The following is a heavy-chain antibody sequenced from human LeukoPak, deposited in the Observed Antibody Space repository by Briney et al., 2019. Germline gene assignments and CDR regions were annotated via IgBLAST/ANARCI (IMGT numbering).Heavy chain of an antibody. CDR1: GGSISGSSYS. CDR2: IDYSRTT. CDR3: ARDRVFEGAIGDY. D-gene: IGHD3-16*02. J-gene: IGHJ4*02. V-gene: IGHV4-39*07. Sequence: ETLSLTCSVSGGSISGSSYSWGWIRQPPRKGLEWIGNIDYSRTTHYNPSLKSRVTISIDTSKKQFSLKLSSVTAADTAVYYCARDRVFEGAIGDYWGQGTLVTVSS.